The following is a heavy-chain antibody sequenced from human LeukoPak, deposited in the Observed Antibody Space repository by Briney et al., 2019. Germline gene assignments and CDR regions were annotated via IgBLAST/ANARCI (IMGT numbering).Heavy chain of an antibody. Sequence: GASLKISCKASGSRFTTYWIGWVRQMPGKGLEWMGIIYPGDSDARYNPSFQGQVTISVDTSITPAHLQWSSLKASDTAIYYCAISLGLSDTYWDFWGQGTLVTVTS. D-gene: IGHD2-8*02. CDR1: GSRFTTYW. CDR2: IYPGDSDA. CDR3: AISLGLSDTYWDF. J-gene: IGHJ4*02. V-gene: IGHV5-51*01.